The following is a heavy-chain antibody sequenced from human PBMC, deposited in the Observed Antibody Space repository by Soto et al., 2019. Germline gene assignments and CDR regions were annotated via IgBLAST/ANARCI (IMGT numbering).Heavy chain of an antibody. V-gene: IGHV4-39*07. CDR3: ARPTFCSSTTCTGPLDV. J-gene: IGHJ4*02. CDR1: GGSISSSSYY. CDR2: IYYSGST. Sequence: SETLSLTCTVSGGSISSSSYYWGWIRQPPGKGLEWIGSIYYSGSTYYNPSLKSRVTVSVDSSKNQFSLKLSSVTAADTAVYYCARPTFCSSTTCTGPLDVWAQGTLVTVSS. D-gene: IGHD2-2*01.